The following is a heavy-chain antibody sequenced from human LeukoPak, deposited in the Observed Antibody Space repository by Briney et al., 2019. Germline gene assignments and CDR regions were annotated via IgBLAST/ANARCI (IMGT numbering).Heavy chain of an antibody. CDR2: IYYSGST. D-gene: IGHD3-3*01. Sequence: PSETLSLTCTVSGGSISSSSYYWGWIRQPPGKGLEWIGSIYYSGSTYYNPSLKSRVTISVDTSKNQFSLKLSSVTAADTAVYYCARSYDFWSGYLFDYWGQGTLVTVSS. CDR1: GGSISSSSYY. CDR3: ARSYDFWSGYLFDY. J-gene: IGHJ4*02. V-gene: IGHV4-39*07.